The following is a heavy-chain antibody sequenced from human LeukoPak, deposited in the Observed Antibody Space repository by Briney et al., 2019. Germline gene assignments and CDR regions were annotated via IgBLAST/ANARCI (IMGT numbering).Heavy chain of an antibody. Sequence: ASVKVSCKASGYTFTSYDINWVRQATGQGLEWMGWISAYNGNTNYAQKLQGRVTITADKSTSTAYMELSSLRSEDTAVYYCARRGSGITAAGWFDPWGQGTLATVSS. CDR3: ARRGSGITAAGWFDP. CDR1: GYTFTSYD. D-gene: IGHD6-13*01. V-gene: IGHV1-18*01. J-gene: IGHJ5*02. CDR2: ISAYNGNT.